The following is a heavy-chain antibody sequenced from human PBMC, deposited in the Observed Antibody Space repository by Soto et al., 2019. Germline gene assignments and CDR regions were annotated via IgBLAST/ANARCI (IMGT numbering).Heavy chain of an antibody. J-gene: IGHJ4*02. CDR3: ARSFRSTVFDY. Sequence: SVKVSCKASGGTFSSYTISWVRQAPGQGLEWMGRIIPILGIANYAQKFQGRVTITADKSTSTAYMELSSLRSEDTAVYYCARSFRSTVFDYWGQGTLVTVSS. V-gene: IGHV1-69*02. CDR1: GGTFSSYT. CDR2: IIPILGIA. D-gene: IGHD4-17*01.